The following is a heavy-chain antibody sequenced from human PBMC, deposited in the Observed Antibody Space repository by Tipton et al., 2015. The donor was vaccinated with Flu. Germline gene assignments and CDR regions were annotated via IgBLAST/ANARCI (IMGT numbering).Heavy chain of an antibody. CDR3: ARDRSSSYDPPGDY. D-gene: IGHD6-13*01. CDR1: GFTFSSYW. CDR2: IKQDGSEK. Sequence: CAASGFTFSSYWMSWVRQAPGKGLEWVANIKQDGSEKYYVDSVKGRFTISRDNAKNSLYLQMNSLRAEDTAVYYCARDRSSSYDPPGDYWGQGTLVTVSS. J-gene: IGHJ4*02. V-gene: IGHV3-7*01.